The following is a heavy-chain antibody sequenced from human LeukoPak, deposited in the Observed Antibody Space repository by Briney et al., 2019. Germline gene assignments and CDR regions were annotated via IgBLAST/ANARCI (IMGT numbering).Heavy chain of an antibody. CDR2: IYSGGST. V-gene: IGHV3-53*01. J-gene: IGHJ1*01. Sequence: GGSLRLSCTASGFTVSSNYMSWVRQAPGKGLEWVSVIYSGGSTYYADSVKGRFTISRDNSKNTLYLQMNSLRAEDTAVYYCASHSSWYGYFQHWGQGTLVTVSS. CDR3: ASHSSWYGYFQH. D-gene: IGHD6-13*01. CDR1: GFTVSSNY.